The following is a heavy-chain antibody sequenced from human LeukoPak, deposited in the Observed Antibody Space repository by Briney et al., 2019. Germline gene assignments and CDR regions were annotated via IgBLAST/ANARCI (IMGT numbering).Heavy chain of an antibody. CDR3: AGSGQQLVRGAFDY. V-gene: IGHV1-69*06. J-gene: IGHJ4*02. CDR1: GGTFSSYA. D-gene: IGHD6-13*01. Sequence: ASVKVSCKASGGTFSSYAISWVRQAPGQGLEWMGGIIPIFGTANYAQKFQGRVTITADKSTSTAYMELSSLRSEDTAVYYCAGSGQQLVRGAFDYWDQGTLVTVSS. CDR2: IIPIFGTA.